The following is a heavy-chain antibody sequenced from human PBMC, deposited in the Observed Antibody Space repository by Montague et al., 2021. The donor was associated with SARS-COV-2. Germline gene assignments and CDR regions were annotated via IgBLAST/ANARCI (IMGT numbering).Heavy chain of an antibody. CDR2: MWNEGSKK. CDR3: AKETIAYGMDV. V-gene: IGHV3-33*03. J-gene: IGHJ6*02. Sequence: SRRLSCAASGFTFRSYGMFWVRQAPGKGLEWVAVMWNEGSKKYYADSVKGRFTISRDNSKNTLYLHMNSLRAEDTAVYYCAKETIAYGMDVWGQGTTVTVS. CDR1: GFTFRSYG. D-gene: IGHD4/OR15-4a*01.